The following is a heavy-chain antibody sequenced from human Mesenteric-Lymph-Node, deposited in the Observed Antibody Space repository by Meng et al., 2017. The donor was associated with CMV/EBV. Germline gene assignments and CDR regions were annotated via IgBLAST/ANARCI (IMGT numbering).Heavy chain of an antibody. V-gene: IGHV4-59*01. CDR1: GGSISTYY. CDR2: IYYSGST. J-gene: IGHJ4*02. Sequence: SETLSLTCTVSGGSISTYYWSWIRQPPGKGLEWIGYIYYSGSTNYNPSLKSRVTISVDTSKNQFSLKLSSVTAADTAVYYCARVFGVASNNRRSFDYWGQGTLVTVSS. CDR3: ARVFGVASNNRRSFDY. D-gene: IGHD3-3*01.